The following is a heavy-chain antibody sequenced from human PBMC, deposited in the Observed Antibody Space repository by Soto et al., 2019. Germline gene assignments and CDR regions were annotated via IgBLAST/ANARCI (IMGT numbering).Heavy chain of an antibody. CDR1: GYTFTSYG. J-gene: IGHJ6*02. CDR3: ARHDCISTSCYYYYYYSMDV. D-gene: IGHD2-2*01. CDR2: ISAYNGNT. V-gene: IGHV1-18*01. Sequence: ASVKVSCKASGYTFTSYGISWVRQAPGQRLEWMGWISAYNGNTNYAQKFQGRVTITADESTSTAYMELSSLRSEDTAVYYCARHDCISTSCYYYYYYSMDVWGQGTTVTVSS.